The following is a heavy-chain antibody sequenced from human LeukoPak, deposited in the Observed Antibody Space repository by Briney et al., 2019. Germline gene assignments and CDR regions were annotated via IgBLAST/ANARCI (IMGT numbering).Heavy chain of an antibody. CDR3: AKGGTWYYFDY. CDR2: ISGSVGST. J-gene: IGHJ4*02. CDR1: GFTFSSFA. V-gene: IGHV3-23*01. Sequence: GGSLRLSCAASGFTFSSFAMSWVRQAPGKGLEWVSAISGSVGSTYYADSVKGRFTISRDNSKNTLYLQMNSLRAEDTAVYYCAKGGTWYYFDYWGQGTLVTVSS. D-gene: IGHD1-14*01.